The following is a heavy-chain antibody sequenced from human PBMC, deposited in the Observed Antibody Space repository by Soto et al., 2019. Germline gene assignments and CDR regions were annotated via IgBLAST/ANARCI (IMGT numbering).Heavy chain of an antibody. V-gene: IGHV4-59*11. CDR3: ARVGSSGWSPDY. J-gene: IGHJ4*02. CDR2: IFYSGST. D-gene: IGHD6-19*01. CDR1: GGSISGHY. Sequence: SETLSLTCTVSGGSISGHYWIWIRQSPGKGLEWIGYIFYSGSTNYNPSLKSRVALSADTSKNQFSLRLSSVTAADTAVYYCARVGSSGWSPDYWGQGTLVTVSS.